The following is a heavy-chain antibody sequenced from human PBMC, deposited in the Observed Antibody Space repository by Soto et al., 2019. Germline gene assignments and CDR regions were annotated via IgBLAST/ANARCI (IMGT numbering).Heavy chain of an antibody. J-gene: IGHJ6*02. CDR3: ARQDWNDYYGMDV. Sequence: GESLKISCKGSGYSFTSYWTGWVSQLPGKGLEWMGIIYPGDSDTRYSPSFQGQVTISADKSISTAYLQWSSLKASDTAMYYCARQDWNDYYGMDVWGQGTTVTVS. CDR1: GYSFTSYW. D-gene: IGHD1-1*01. V-gene: IGHV5-51*01. CDR2: IYPGDSDT.